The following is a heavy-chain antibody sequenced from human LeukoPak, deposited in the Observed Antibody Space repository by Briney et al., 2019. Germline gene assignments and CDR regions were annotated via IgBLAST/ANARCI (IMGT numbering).Heavy chain of an antibody. CDR3: AKDFNLGV. J-gene: IGHJ6*04. CDR2: ISGSGGST. CDR1: GFTFSSNG. V-gene: IGHV3-23*01. Sequence: PGGSLRLSCAASGFTFSSNGMTWVRQAPGKGLEWVSVISGSGGSTFYADSVKGRFTISRDNSKNTLYLQMNSLRAEDTAVYYCAKDFNLGVWGKGTTVTISS.